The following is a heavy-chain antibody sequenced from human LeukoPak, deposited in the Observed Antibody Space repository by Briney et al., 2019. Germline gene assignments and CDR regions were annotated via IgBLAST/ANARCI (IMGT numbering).Heavy chain of an antibody. Sequence: ASVKVSCKASGYTFTGYYMHWVRQAPGQGLEWMGWINPNSGGTNYAQKFQGRVTMTRDTSISTAYMELSRLRSDDTAVYYCARDRGYCSGGSCYAPRNWFDPWGQGTLVTVSS. J-gene: IGHJ5*02. D-gene: IGHD2-15*01. CDR3: ARDRGYCSGGSCYAPRNWFDP. V-gene: IGHV1-2*02. CDR1: GYTFTGYY. CDR2: INPNSGGT.